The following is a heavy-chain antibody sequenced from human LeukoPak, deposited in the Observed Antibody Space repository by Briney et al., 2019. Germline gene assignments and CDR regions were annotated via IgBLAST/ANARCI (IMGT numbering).Heavy chain of an antibody. Sequence: SETLSLTCTVSGGSISSGSYYWSWIRQPAGKGLEWIGRIYTSGSTNYNPSLKSRVTISVDTSKNQFSLKLSSVTAADTAVYYCARDIIRAPYDFTYYYYYMDVWGKGTTVTVSS. D-gene: IGHD3-3*01. CDR3: ARDIIRAPYDFTYYYYYMDV. V-gene: IGHV4-61*02. CDR1: GGSISSGSYY. CDR2: IYTSGST. J-gene: IGHJ6*03.